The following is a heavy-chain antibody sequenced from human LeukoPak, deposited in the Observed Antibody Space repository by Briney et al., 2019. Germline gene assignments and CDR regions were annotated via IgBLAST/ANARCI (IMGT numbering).Heavy chain of an antibody. D-gene: IGHD3-3*01. CDR2: IKQDGSEK. Sequence: PGGSLRLSCAASGFRFNTYWMSWVRQAPGKGLEWVANIKQDGSEKYYVDSVKGRFTISRDNAKNSLYLQMNSLRAEDTAVYYCASGKLLEIIDYWGQGTLVTVSS. V-gene: IGHV3-7*01. J-gene: IGHJ4*02. CDR1: GFRFNTYW. CDR3: ASGKLLEIIDY.